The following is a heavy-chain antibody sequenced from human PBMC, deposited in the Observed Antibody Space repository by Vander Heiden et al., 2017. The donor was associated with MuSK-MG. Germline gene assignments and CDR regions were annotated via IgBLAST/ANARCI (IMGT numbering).Heavy chain of an antibody. Sequence: QVQLVQSGAEVKKPGASVKVPCKASGYTFTSYGISWVRQAPGQGLEWMGWISAYNGDTNYAQKLQGRVTMTTDTSTSTAYMELRSLRSDDTAVYYCARDPLGGFWSGYYTYYYYYMDVWGKGTTVTVSS. CDR1: GYTFTSYG. V-gene: IGHV1-18*01. CDR3: ARDPLGGFWSGYYTYYYYYMDV. CDR2: ISAYNGDT. D-gene: IGHD3-3*01. J-gene: IGHJ6*03.